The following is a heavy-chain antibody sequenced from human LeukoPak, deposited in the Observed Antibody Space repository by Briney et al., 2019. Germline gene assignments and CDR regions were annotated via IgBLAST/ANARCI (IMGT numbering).Heavy chain of an antibody. CDR2: IYYNGST. Sequence: SETLSLTCTVSGGSISSYYWSWIRQPPGKGLEWIGYIYYNGSTNYNPSLKSRVTISVDTSKNQFSLKLSSVTAADTAVYYCARGPPSSGNYWGQGTLVTVSS. V-gene: IGHV4-59*01. CDR1: GGSISSYY. J-gene: IGHJ4*02. CDR3: ARGPPSSGNY.